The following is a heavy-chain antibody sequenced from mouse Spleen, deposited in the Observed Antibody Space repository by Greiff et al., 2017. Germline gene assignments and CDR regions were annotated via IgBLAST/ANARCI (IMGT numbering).Heavy chain of an antibody. V-gene: IGHV2-6-7*01. CDR3: ARDRRPYYAMDY. CDR1: GFSLTGYG. Sequence: VQLQQSGPGLVAPSQSLSITCPVSGFSLTGYGVNWVRQPPGKGLEWLGMIWGDGSTDYTSALKSRLSISKDNSKSQDFLKMNSLQTDDTARYYCARDRRPYYAMDYWGQGTSVTVSS. J-gene: IGHJ4*01. CDR2: IWGDGST.